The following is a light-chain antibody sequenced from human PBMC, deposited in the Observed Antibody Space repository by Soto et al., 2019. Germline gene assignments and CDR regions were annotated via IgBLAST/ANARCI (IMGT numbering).Light chain of an antibody. V-gene: IGKV1-5*03. J-gene: IGKJ4*01. CDR2: KAS. Sequence: DIQMTQSPSTLSASVGDRVTITCRASQSVNSWLAWYQQKPGKAPKLLLYKASSLESGVPSRFSGSGSGTEFTLTISSLQPDDFGTYYCQQYGTSPLTFGGGTKVDIK. CDR3: QQYGTSPLT. CDR1: QSVNSW.